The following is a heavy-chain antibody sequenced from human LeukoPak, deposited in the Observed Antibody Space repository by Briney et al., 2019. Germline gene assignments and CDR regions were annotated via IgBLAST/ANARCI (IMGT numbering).Heavy chain of an antibody. CDR3: ARQTGSSSWYYYYYGKDV. J-gene: IGHJ6*02. D-gene: IGHD6-13*01. CDR2: ISGSGGST. CDR1: GFTFSSYA. V-gene: IGHV3-23*01. Sequence: PGGSLRLSCAASGFTFSSYAMSWVRQAPGKGLEWVSAISGSGGSTYYADSVKGRFTFSRDNSKNTLYLQMNSLRAEDTAVYYCARQTGSSSWYYYYYGKDVWGQGTTVTVSS.